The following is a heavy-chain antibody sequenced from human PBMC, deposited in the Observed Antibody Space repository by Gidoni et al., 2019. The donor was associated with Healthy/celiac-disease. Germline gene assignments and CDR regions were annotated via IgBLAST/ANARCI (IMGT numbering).Heavy chain of an antibody. J-gene: IGHJ3*02. CDR3: ARTYYDSRAGAFDI. D-gene: IGHD3-22*01. CDR2: IYYSGST. Sequence: QLQLQESGPGLVKPSETLSLTCTVSGGSISSSSYYWGWIRQPPGKGLEWIGSIYYSGSTYYNPSLKSRVTISVDTSKNQFSLKLSSVTAADTAVYYCARTYYDSRAGAFDIWGQGTMVTVSS. V-gene: IGHV4-39*01. CDR1: GGSISSSSYY.